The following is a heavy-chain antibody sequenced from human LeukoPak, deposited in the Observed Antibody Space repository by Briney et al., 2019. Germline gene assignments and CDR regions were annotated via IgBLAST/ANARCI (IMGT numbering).Heavy chain of an antibody. D-gene: IGHD3-22*01. V-gene: IGHV3-7*01. CDR2: IKQCGSEE. CDR1: GFTFSRYC. Sequence: GGSLRLFCGASGFTFSRYCMICVRRARGGGVEGVANIKQCGSEEYYVDSVKARFAISRDNAKSSLYLQMNSLRAEDTAVYYCARLFDYYDSRGYYTPRANFDYWGQGTLVTVSS. CDR3: ARLFDYYDSRGYYTPRANFDY. J-gene: IGHJ4*02.